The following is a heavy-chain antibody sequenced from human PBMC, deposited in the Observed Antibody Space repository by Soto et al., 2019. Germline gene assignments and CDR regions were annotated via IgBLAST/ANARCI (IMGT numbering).Heavy chain of an antibody. Sequence: QITLKESGPTLVKLTQNLPLTCNFSGFSLSTHGLGVGWILQPAGKALEWHARIHWEDDTRSSASLNSRLTITKDTSTNQVVLTRTTVDPVDTATYYRAHAMLYCTGGSSSNWFDSLGPGTMITVSS. CDR3: AHAMLYCTGGSSSNWFDS. CDR2: IHWEDDT. J-gene: IGHJ5*01. D-gene: IGHD2-8*02. CDR1: GFSLSTHGLG. V-gene: IGHV2-5*02.